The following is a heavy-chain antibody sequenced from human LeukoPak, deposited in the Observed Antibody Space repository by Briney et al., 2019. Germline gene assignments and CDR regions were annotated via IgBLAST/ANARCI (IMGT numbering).Heavy chain of an antibody. J-gene: IGHJ6*03. CDR3: ARDTHEWKYSSSWYKNHYYYMDV. Sequence: SETLSLTCSVSAGSISSYYWSWIRQPPGKGLEWIGHIYTSGSTNSNPSLKSRVTMSVDTSKNQVSLKLSSVTAADTAVYYCARDTHEWKYSSSWYKNHYYYMDVWGKGTTVTVSS. CDR2: IYTSGST. V-gene: IGHV4-4*07. D-gene: IGHD6-13*01. CDR1: AGSISSYY.